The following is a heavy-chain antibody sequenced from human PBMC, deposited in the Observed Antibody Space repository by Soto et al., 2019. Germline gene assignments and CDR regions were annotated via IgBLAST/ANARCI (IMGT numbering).Heavy chain of an antibody. CDR2: ISYDGSNK. J-gene: IGHJ4*02. V-gene: IGHV3-30*18. CDR1: GFTFSSYG. CDR3: AKSFIAAAGKEGYFDY. D-gene: IGHD6-13*01. Sequence: PGGSLRLSCAASGFTFSSYGMHWVRQAPGKGLEWVAVISYDGSNKYYADSVKGRFTISRDNSKNTLYLQMNSLRAEDTAVYYCAKSFIAAAGKEGYFDYWGQGTLVT.